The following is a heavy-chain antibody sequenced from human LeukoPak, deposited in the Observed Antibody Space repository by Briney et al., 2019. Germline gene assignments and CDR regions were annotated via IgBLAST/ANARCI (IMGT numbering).Heavy chain of an antibody. CDR1: GGSISSYY. CDR3: ARFAYCGGHCWYYFDY. Sequence: PSETPSLTCTVSGGSISSYYWSWIRQPPGKGLEWIGYIYSSGSTNYNPSLRSRITISVDTSKNQFSLKLSSVTAADTAVYYCARFAYCGGHCWYYFDYWGQGSLVTVSS. CDR2: IYSSGST. V-gene: IGHV4-59*01. D-gene: IGHD2-21*02. J-gene: IGHJ4*02.